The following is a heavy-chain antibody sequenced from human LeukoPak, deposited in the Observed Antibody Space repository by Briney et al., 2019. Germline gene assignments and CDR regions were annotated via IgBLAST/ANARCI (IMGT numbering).Heavy chain of an antibody. CDR3: ARDSGTYSSDY. Sequence: GGSLRLSCAASEFTFISYWMNWVRQAPGKGLEWVASIRQDGDVKYYVDSVKGRFTISRDNGKNSLLLQMNNLRAGDTAVYYCARDSGTYSSDYWGQGTLVTVSS. D-gene: IGHD1-26*01. CDR2: IRQDGDVK. CDR1: EFTFISYW. J-gene: IGHJ4*02. V-gene: IGHV3-7*01.